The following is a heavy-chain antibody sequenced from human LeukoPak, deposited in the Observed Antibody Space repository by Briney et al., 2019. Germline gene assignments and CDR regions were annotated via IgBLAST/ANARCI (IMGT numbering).Heavy chain of an antibody. Sequence: PGGSLRLSCAASGFTFSAYWMHWVRQAPGKGLVWVSRVKYDGSTTTYADPVKGRFTISRDNAKNILYLQMNSLRVEDTAVYYCARSLTSYEPLCAYWGQGTQVTVSS. CDR1: GFTFSAYW. V-gene: IGHV3-74*01. J-gene: IGHJ4*02. D-gene: IGHD3-3*01. CDR2: VKYDGSTT. CDR3: ARSLTSYEPLCAY.